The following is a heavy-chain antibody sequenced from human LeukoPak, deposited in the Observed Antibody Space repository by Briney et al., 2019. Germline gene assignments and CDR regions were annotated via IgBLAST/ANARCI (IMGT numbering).Heavy chain of an antibody. Sequence: GGSLRLSCAASGFTFSNYRMSWVRQAPGKGLEWVANIQQDGSERYYVDSVKGRFTISRDNAENSLYLQMNSLRAEDTAMYYSARSRGGGITIFGAPRPAFDSWGQGTLVTVSS. D-gene: IGHD3-3*01. CDR1: GFTFSNYR. V-gene: IGHV3-7*01. J-gene: IGHJ5*01. CDR3: ARSRGGGITIFGAPRPAFDS. CDR2: IQQDGSER.